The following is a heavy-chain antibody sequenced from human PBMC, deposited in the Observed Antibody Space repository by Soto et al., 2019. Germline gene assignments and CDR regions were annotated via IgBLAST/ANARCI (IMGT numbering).Heavy chain of an antibody. V-gene: IGHV3-23*01. CDR1: GLTSSTYA. CDR2: ISGSGGNT. D-gene: IGHD4-4*01. J-gene: IGHJ4*02. CDR3: AKRLTTVAKVFDC. Sequence: LRLSCAASGLTSSTYAMSWVRQAPGKGLEWVSGISGSGGNTYYADSVKGRFTISRDNSKNMLYLQMNSRRAEDTAVCYCAKRLTTVAKVFDCWGQGTLVTVSS.